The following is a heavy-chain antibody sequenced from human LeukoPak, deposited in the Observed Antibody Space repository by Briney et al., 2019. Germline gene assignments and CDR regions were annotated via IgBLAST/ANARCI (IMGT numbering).Heavy chain of an antibody. CDR2: FSCSGGST. D-gene: IGHD3-22*01. CDR1: GFTFSSYA. V-gene: IGHV3-23*01. Sequence: GGSLRLSCAASGFTFSSYAMSWGRQAPGKGLEWVSAFSCSGGSTYDAASVKGRFPISRDNSTNTLYLQMSSLRAEDTAVYYCARSPRSRGRPRYYYGMDVWGQGTTVTVSS. CDR3: ARSPRSRGRPRYYYGMDV. J-gene: IGHJ6*02.